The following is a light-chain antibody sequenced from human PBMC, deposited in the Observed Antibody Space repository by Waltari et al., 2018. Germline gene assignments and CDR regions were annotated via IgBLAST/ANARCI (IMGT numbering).Light chain of an antibody. CDR2: DVN. Sequence: QSALTQPASVSGSPGESITISRTGTSSHVGGHNHVSWYQHHPGKAPKLIIHDVNKRPSGVSNRFSGSKSDTTASLTISGLQAEDEADYYCNSFTDTASWVFGGGTKLTVL. V-gene: IGLV2-14*03. J-gene: IGLJ3*02. CDR1: SSHVGGHNH. CDR3: NSFTDTASWV.